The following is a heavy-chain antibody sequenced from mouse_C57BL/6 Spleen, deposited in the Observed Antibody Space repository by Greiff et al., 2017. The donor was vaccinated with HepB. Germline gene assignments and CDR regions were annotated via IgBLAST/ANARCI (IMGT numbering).Heavy chain of an antibody. CDR1: GFTFSSYA. J-gene: IGHJ3*01. V-gene: IGHV5-4*01. CDR3: ARDRGTTVVARFAY. D-gene: IGHD1-1*01. CDR2: ISDGGSYT. Sequence: DVMLVESGGGLVKPGGSLKLSCAASGFTFSSYAMSWVRQTPEKRLEWVATISDGGSYTYYPDNVKGRFTISRDNAKNNLYLQMSHLKSEDTAMYYCARDRGTTVVARFAYWGQGTLVTVSA.